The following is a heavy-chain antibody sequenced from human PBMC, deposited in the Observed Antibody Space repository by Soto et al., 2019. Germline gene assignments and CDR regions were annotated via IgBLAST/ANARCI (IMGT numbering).Heavy chain of an antibody. CDR3: TKQKGDSRTYNGMDV. CDR1: GDSVSSNSAA. Sequence: QVQLQQSGPGLVKPSQTLSLTCAISGDSVSSNSAAWNWIRQSPSRGLEWLGRAYYRSQWYYDSSVFVRSPISVLPDTSQNQFSPQLSSVTPEDTGVYFCTKQKGDSRTYNGMDVWGQGTTVIVSS. CDR2: AYYRSQWYY. D-gene: IGHD2-21*02. J-gene: IGHJ6*02. V-gene: IGHV6-1*01.